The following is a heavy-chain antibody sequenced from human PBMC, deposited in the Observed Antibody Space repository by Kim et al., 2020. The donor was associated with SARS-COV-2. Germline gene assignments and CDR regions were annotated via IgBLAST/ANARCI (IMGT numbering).Heavy chain of an antibody. Sequence: SETLSLTCSVSGDSVSASSNYWGWIRQPRGKGPEWIGYMYYSGRTNFNPSLETRVTILIDTAKNQFSLELTSVTTADTGRYYCARYRAWGPGVDSWGQGILGSVS. CDR2: MYYSGRT. CDR1: GDSVSASSNY. V-gene: IGHV4-61*01. CDR3: ARYRAWGPGVDS. D-gene: IGHD1-26*01. J-gene: IGHJ4*02.